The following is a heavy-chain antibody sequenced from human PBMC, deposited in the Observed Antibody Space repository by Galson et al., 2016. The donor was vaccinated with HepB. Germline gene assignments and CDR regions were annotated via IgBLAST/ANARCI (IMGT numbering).Heavy chain of an antibody. Sequence: SVKVSCKASGYTFTGYYIHWMRQAPGQGLEWMAYINPYTGGTNYAQKFQDRVTVTRDTSMNTAYMELSRLRSDDTAVYYCGRSEFYYESSDHWGQGTLVTLSS. CDR2: INPYTGGT. V-gene: IGHV1-2*02. CDR1: GYTFTGYY. CDR3: GRSEFYYESSDH. J-gene: IGHJ4*02. D-gene: IGHD3-22*01.